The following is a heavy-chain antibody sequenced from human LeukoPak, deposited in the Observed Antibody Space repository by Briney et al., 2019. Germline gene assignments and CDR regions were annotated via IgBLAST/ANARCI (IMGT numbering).Heavy chain of an antibody. V-gene: IGHV3-23*01. CDR1: GFTFSSYA. J-gene: IGHJ6*03. Sequence: PGGSLRLSCAASGFTFSSYAMSWVRQAPGKGLEWVSAISGSGGSTYYADSVKGRFTISRDNSKNTLYLQMNSLRAEDTAVYYCAKRIGGGDGYNQGYYMDVWGKGTTVTVSS. D-gene: IGHD5-24*01. CDR3: AKRIGGGDGYNQGYYMDV. CDR2: ISGSGGST.